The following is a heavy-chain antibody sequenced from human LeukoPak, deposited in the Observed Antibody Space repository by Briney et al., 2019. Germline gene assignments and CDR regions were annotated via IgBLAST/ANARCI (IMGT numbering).Heavy chain of an antibody. J-gene: IGHJ4*02. CDR3: ARDGGYSSGSTYFDY. V-gene: IGHV3-7*03. CDR1: GFTFSSYW. CDR2: IKQDGSEK. Sequence: GGSLRLSCAASGFTFSSYWMSWVRQAPGKGLERVANIKQDGSEKYYVDSVKGRFTISRDNAKNSLYLQMNSLRAEDTAVYYCARDGGYSSGSTYFDYWGQGTLVTVSS. D-gene: IGHD6-19*01.